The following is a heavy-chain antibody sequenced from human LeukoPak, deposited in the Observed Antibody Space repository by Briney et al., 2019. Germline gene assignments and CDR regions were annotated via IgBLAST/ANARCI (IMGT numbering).Heavy chain of an antibody. V-gene: IGHV3-30*09. J-gene: IGHJ4*02. D-gene: IGHD1/OR15-1a*01. CDR2: VSFDGNTT. CDR1: GLTCRNDA. Sequence: GRSLGLYCEASGLTCRNDAMYWGRQAPGTGVEWSAVVSFDGNTTFCSDSVKGRFAISRDNSKNTLYLEMNSLRPEDTAVYYCARFRAATTRFDYWGQGTLVTVSS. CDR3: ARFRAATTRFDY.